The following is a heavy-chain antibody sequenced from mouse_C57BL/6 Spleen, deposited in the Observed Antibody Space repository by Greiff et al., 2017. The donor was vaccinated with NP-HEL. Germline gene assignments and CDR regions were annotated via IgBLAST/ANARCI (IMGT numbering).Heavy chain of an antibody. CDR2: ISSGSSTI. J-gene: IGHJ4*01. CDR1: GFTFSDYG. CDR3: ARQECYYAMDY. Sequence: EVMLVESGGGLVKPGGSLKLSCAASGFTFSDYGMHWVRQVPEKGLEWVAYISSGSSTIYYANTVKGRFTISRDNAKNTLYLQMTSLRSEDTDMYDCARQECYYAMDYWGQGTSVTVSS. V-gene: IGHV5-17*01.